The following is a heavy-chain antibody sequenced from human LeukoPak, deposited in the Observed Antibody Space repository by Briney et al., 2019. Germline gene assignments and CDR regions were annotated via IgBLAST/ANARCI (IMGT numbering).Heavy chain of an antibody. CDR2: IFPGDSDT. J-gene: IGHJ5*01. V-gene: IGHV5-51*01. D-gene: IGHD3-10*01. CDR3: ARRAYYSVSGSYRWFDS. CDR1: GDRFTSYW. Sequence: GESLKISCKGYGDRFTSYWVAWVRQMPGKGLEWMGIIFPGDSDTRYSPSIQGQVTISVDRSISTAYLQWSSLKASDTAMYYCARRAYYSVSGSYRWFDSWGQGTLVTVSS.